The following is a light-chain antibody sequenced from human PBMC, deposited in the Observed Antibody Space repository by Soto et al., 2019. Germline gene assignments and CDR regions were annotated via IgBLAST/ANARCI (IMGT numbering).Light chain of an antibody. Sequence: EIVMTQSPATLSVSPGDRATLSCRASQSVASKLAWYQQKPGQPPRLLIHGASTRATGVPARFSGSGSGTEFTLTINSLRSEDFAVYYVQNNRIGPPITSGKGKQREI. V-gene: IGKV3-15*01. CDR3: QNNRIGPPIT. CDR2: GAS. J-gene: IGKJ5*01. CDR1: QSVASK.